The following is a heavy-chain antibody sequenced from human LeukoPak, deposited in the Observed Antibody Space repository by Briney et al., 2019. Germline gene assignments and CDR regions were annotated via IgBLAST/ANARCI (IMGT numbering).Heavy chain of an antibody. Sequence: PGGSLRLSCAASGFTFSSYAMHWVRQAPGKRLEWVAVISYDGSNKYYADSVKGRFAISRDNSKNTLYLQMNSLRAEDTAVYYCARDIAAAGRGLFDYWGQGTLVTVSS. CDR1: GFTFSSYA. CDR3: ARDIAAAGRGLFDY. D-gene: IGHD6-13*01. V-gene: IGHV3-30*01. CDR2: ISYDGSNK. J-gene: IGHJ4*02.